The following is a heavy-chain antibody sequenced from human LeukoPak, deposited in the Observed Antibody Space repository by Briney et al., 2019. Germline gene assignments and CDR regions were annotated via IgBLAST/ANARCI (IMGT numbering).Heavy chain of an antibody. D-gene: IGHD5-18*01. J-gene: IGHJ6*02. CDR1: GGSISSYY. CDR2: IYYSGST. V-gene: IGHV4-59*08. Sequence: SETLSLTCTVSGGSISSYYWSWIRQPPGKGLEWIGYIYYSGSTNYNPSLKSRVTISVDTSKNQFSLKLSSVTAADTAVYYCARLGPDTAMVRGYYYYGMDVWGQGTTVTVSS. CDR3: ARLGPDTAMVRGYYYYGMDV.